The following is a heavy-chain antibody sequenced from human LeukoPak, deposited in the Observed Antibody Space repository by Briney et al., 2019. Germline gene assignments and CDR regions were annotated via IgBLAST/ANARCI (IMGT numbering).Heavy chain of an antibody. CDR2: INHSGST. CDR1: GGSFSGYY. D-gene: IGHD3-22*01. Sequence: PSETLSLTCAVYGGSFSGYYWSWIRQPPGKGLEWIGEINHSGSTNYNPSLKSRVTISVDTSKTQFSLKLSSVTAADTAVYYGASSARSSGYYRKLDYWGQGTLVTVSS. V-gene: IGHV4-34*01. J-gene: IGHJ4*02. CDR3: ASSARSSGYYRKLDY.